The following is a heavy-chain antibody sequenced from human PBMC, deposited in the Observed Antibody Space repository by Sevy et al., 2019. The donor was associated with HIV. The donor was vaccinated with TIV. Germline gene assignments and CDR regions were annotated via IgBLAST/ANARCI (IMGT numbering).Heavy chain of an antibody. CDR1: GYSINSGYY. V-gene: IGHV4-38-2*01. CDR2: MYRGGST. CDR3: AADSGIYYGAFDI. D-gene: IGHD1-26*01. J-gene: IGHJ3*02. Sequence: SETLSLTCAVSGYSINSGYYWGWVRQPPGKGLEWIGSMYRGGSTYYNPSLKSRVTISVDTSKNQSSLKLSSVTAADTAVYYCAADSGIYYGAFDIWGQGTMVTVSS.